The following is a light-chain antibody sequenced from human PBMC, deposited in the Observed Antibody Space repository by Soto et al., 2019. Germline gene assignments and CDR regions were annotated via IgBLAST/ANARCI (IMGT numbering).Light chain of an antibody. CDR1: SSDIGNYNL. V-gene: IGLV2-23*01. CDR2: EDT. CDR3: CSYAGSDTYV. J-gene: IGLJ1*01. Sequence: QSALTQPASVSGSPGQSITISCTGTSSDIGNYNLVSWYQQHPGKAPKLMIYEDTERPSGVSDRFSGSESGNTASLTISGLQAEDEADYYCCSYAGSDTYVFGTGTKLTVL.